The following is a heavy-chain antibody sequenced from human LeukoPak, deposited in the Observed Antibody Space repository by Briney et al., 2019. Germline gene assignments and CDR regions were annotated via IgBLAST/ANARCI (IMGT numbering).Heavy chain of an antibody. D-gene: IGHD1-26*01. V-gene: IGHV4-39*01. CDR1: GASIRNTSYY. Sequence: SETLSLTCTVSGASIRNTSYYWGWIRQPPGKALEWIGNIYYTGSTYYNPSLKSRVTISVDMSKNQFSLKLRFVTAADTAVHFCSRGELPFFWGQGTLVTVSS. CDR2: IYYTGST. J-gene: IGHJ4*02. CDR3: SRGELPFF.